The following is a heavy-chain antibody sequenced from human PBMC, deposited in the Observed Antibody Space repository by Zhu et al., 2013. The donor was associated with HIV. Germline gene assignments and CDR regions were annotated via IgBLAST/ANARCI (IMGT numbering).Heavy chain of an antibody. CDR3: AITHKGVHSGYDYATGDFGY. D-gene: IGHD5-12*01. CDR1: GYTFTSYG. J-gene: IGHJ4*02. V-gene: IGHV1-18*01. CDR2: ISAYNGNT. Sequence: QVQLVQSGAEVKKPGASVKVSCKASGYTFTSYGISWVRQAPGQGLEWMGWISAYNGNTNYAQKLQGRVTMTTDTSTSTAYMELRSLRSEDTAVYYCAITHKGVHSGYDYATGDFGYWGQGTLVTVSS.